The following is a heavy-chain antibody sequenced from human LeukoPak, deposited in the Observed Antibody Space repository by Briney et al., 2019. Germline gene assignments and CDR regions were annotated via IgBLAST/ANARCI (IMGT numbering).Heavy chain of an antibody. V-gene: IGHV3-23*01. CDR2: IVGSGETT. D-gene: IGHD2-2*02. CDR1: GFTFTTYA. J-gene: IGHJ4*02. Sequence: PGGSLRLSCVASGFTFTTYAMSWVRQAPGKELEWVSAIVGSGETTYYADSVKGRFTTSRDNSKNTLDLQMNNLRAEDTAIYYCAKAISEGFEGDYWGQGILVTVSS. CDR3: AKAISEGFEGDY.